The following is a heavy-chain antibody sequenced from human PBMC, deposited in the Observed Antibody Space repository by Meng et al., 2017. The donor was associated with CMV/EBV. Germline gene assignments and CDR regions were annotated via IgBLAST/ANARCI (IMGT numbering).Heavy chain of an antibody. Sequence: QVHLHESGPGRVEPSEARCLPSHVSRGFLRMSLWSWNPSPAGKVLEWNWRFYSSGSTNSTPSLKSRVTMSIDTSKDQFSLKLSSVTAADTAFYYCARSMVVASDWFDPWRQGTLVTVSS. CDR3: ARSMVVASDWFDP. CDR2: FYSSGST. J-gene: IGHJ5*02. CDR1: RGFLRMSL. V-gene: IGHV4-4*07. D-gene: IGHD2-15*01.